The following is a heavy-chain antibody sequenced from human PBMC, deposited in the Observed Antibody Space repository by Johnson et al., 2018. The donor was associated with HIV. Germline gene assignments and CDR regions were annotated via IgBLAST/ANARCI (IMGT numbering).Heavy chain of an antibody. Sequence: QVQLVESGGGVVQPGRSLRLSCAASGFTFSSYGMHWVRQAPGKGLEWVAFIRYDGSNKYYADSVKGRFTISRDNSKNTLYLQMNSLRAEDTAVYYCARGGLWFGEADAFDIWGQGTMVTVSS. CDR1: GFTFSSYG. CDR2: IRYDGSNK. CDR3: ARGGLWFGEADAFDI. J-gene: IGHJ3*02. D-gene: IGHD3-10*01. V-gene: IGHV3-30*02.